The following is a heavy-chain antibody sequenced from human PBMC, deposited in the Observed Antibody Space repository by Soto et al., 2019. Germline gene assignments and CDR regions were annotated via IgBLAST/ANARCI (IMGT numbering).Heavy chain of an antibody. CDR2: IKQDGSGK. Sequence: GGSLRLSCAASGFSFSSYWMSWVRQASGKGLEWVANIKQDGSGKYYVDSVKGRFTLSRDNAKNSLQLQMSSLRHEDTAIYFCARVAYGNGWIFDYWGQGTLVTVSS. D-gene: IGHD6-19*01. V-gene: IGHV3-7*03. CDR3: ARVAYGNGWIFDY. CDR1: GFSFSSYW. J-gene: IGHJ4*01.